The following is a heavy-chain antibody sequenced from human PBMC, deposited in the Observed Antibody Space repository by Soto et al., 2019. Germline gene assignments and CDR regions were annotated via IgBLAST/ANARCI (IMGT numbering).Heavy chain of an antibody. CDR3: ARRLGGSSQN. Sequence: QVQLVQSGAEVKKPGASVKVSCKASGYTFTSYTIHWVRQAPGQRLEWMGWINAGNGNTKYSQNFQGRVTITRDTSVSTAYMELSSLRSEDTAMYYCARRLGGSSQNWGQGTLVTVSS. V-gene: IGHV1-3*01. J-gene: IGHJ4*02. D-gene: IGHD1-26*01. CDR1: GYTFTSYT. CDR2: INAGNGNT.